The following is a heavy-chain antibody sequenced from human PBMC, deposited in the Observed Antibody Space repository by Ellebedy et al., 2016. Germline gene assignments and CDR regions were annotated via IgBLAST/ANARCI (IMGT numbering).Heavy chain of an antibody. CDR2: ISGSGGST. J-gene: IGHJ4*02. V-gene: IGHV3-23*01. D-gene: IGHD6-19*01. Sequence: GESLKISCAASGFTFSSYAMSWVRQAPGKGLEWVSAISGSGGSTYYADSVKGRFTISRDNSKNTLYLQMNSLRAEDTAVYYCARERRLGFDYWGQGTLVTVSS. CDR1: GFTFSSYA. CDR3: ARERRLGFDY.